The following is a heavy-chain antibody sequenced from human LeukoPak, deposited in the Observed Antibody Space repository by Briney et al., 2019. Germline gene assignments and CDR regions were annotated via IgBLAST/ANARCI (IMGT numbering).Heavy chain of an antibody. CDR1: GFIFSDYE. Sequence: HSGGSLRLSCAASGFIFSDYEMNWVRQAPGKGLEWVSDISSSGRTINYADSVKGRFTISRDNAKDSLYLQMNSLRAEDTAVYYCARFWSGYRYFFDYWGQGTLVTVSS. V-gene: IGHV3-48*03. D-gene: IGHD3-3*01. CDR2: ISSSGRTI. CDR3: ARFWSGYRYFFDY. J-gene: IGHJ4*02.